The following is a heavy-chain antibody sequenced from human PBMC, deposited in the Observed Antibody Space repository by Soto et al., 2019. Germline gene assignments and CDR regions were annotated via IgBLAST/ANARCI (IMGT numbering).Heavy chain of an antibody. Sequence: GGSLRLSCAASGFTFSSYSMNWVRQAPGKGLEYVSGISRNGGSTYYANSVEGRFTISRDNSKNTVYLQMNSLRGEDTAVYYCVRENYYYGMDVWGQGTRVTVSS. J-gene: IGHJ6*02. V-gene: IGHV3-64*01. CDR1: GFTFSSYS. CDR3: VRENYYYGMDV. CDR2: ISRNGGST.